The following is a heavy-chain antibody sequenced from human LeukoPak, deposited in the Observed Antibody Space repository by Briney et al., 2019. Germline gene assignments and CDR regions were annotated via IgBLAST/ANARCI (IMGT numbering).Heavy chain of an antibody. J-gene: IGHJ4*02. CDR1: GYTFTTYD. CDR3: ARRNTAMVAGLDY. D-gene: IGHD5-18*01. CDR2: MNPNSGNT. Sequence: ASVKVSCKASGYTFTTYDINWVRQATGQGLEWMGWMNPNSGNTAYAQKFQGRVTMTRNTSISTAFMERSGLRSEDTAVYFCARRNTAMVAGLDYWGQGSLVTVSS. V-gene: IGHV1-8*01.